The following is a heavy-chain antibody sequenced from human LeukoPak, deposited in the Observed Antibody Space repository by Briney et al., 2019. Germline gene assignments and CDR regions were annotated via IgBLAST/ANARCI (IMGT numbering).Heavy chain of an antibody. V-gene: IGHV3-30*02. J-gene: IGHJ3*02. Sequence: QPGGSLRLSCAASGFTFSSYGMHWVRQAPGKGLEWVAFIRYDGSNKYYADSVKGRLTISRDNSKNTLYLQMNSLRAEDTAVYYCAKDEYCSSTSCYTGAFDIWGQGTMVTVSS. D-gene: IGHD2-2*02. CDR2: IRYDGSNK. CDR3: AKDEYCSSTSCYTGAFDI. CDR1: GFTFSSYG.